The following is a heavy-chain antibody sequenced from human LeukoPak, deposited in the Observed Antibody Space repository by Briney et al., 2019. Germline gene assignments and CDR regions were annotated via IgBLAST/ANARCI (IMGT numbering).Heavy chain of an antibody. D-gene: IGHD5-18*01. J-gene: IGHJ4*02. CDR3: AKSGAYSYGSYYYFDY. CDR2: ISSSSSYI. V-gene: IGHV3-21*01. CDR1: GFTFSSYS. Sequence: PGGSLRLSCAASGFTFSSYSMNWVRQAPGKGLEWVSSISSSSSYIYYADSVKGRFTISRDNAKNSLYLQMNSLSAEDTAVYYCAKSGAYSYGSYYYFDYWGQGTLVTVSS.